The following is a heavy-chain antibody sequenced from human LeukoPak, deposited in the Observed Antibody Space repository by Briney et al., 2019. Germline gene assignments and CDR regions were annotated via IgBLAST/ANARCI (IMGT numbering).Heavy chain of an antibody. D-gene: IGHD3/OR15-3a*01. Sequence: GGSLRLSCAAYGFTFSDFSMNWVRQAPGKGLEWLSYISYSSSTIYYADSVKGRFTISRDNAKNSLYLQMNSLRAEDTAVYYCARDTRTDHFDYWGQGTLVTVSS. CDR2: ISYSSSTI. J-gene: IGHJ4*02. CDR1: GFTFSDFS. CDR3: ARDTRTDHFDY. V-gene: IGHV3-48*01.